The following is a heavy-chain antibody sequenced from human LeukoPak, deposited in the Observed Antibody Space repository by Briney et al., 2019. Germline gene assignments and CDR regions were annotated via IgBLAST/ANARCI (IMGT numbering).Heavy chain of an antibody. CDR1: GGTFSSYA. V-gene: IGHV1-69*13. CDR3: ARPYDTSTDAFDI. Sequence: ASVKVSCKASGGTFSSYAISWVRQAPGQGLERMGGIIPIFGTANYAQKFQGRVTITADESTSTAYMELSSLRSEDTAVYYCARPYDTSTDAFDIWGQGTMVTVSS. J-gene: IGHJ3*02. D-gene: IGHD3-22*01. CDR2: IIPIFGTA.